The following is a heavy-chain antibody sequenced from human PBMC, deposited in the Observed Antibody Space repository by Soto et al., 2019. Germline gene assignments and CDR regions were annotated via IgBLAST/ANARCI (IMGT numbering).Heavy chain of an antibody. CDR1: GYTFTSYG. J-gene: IGHJ4*02. Sequence: ASVKVSCKASGYTFTSYGISWVRQAPGQGLEWMGWISAYNGNTNYAQKLQGRVTMTTDTSTSTAYMELSSLRSEDTAVYYCARNSNKGRDSSGYYLGFDYWGQGTLVTVSS. D-gene: IGHD3-22*01. V-gene: IGHV1-18*01. CDR3: ARNSNKGRDSSGYYLGFDY. CDR2: ISAYNGNT.